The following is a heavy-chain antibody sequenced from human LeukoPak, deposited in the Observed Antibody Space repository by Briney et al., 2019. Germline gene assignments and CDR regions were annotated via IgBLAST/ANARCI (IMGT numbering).Heavy chain of an antibody. Sequence: GGSLRLSCAASGFTFSSYAMHWVRQAPGKGLEYVSAISSNGGSTYYANSVKGRFTISRDNSKNTLYLQMGSLRAEDMAVYYCARGESTAMVTTYDYWGQGTLVTVSS. CDR1: GFTFSSYA. CDR2: ISSNGGST. J-gene: IGHJ4*02. CDR3: ARGESTAMVTTYDY. V-gene: IGHV3-64*01. D-gene: IGHD5-18*01.